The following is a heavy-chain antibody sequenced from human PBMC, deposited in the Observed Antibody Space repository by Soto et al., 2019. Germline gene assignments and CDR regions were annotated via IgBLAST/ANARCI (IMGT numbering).Heavy chain of an antibody. CDR2: IMYSGYS. V-gene: IGHV4-59*08. D-gene: IGHD3-10*01. CDR1: GDSLTNYY. J-gene: IGHJ6*02. Sequence: QVQLQESGPGLVKPSETLSLTCTVSGDSLTNYYCSWFRQPPGKGLEWIGYIMYSGYSAYNLSLKRRVTMSMDTSKTQFSLMLESVTATDTAVYYCARHGFGPLHGLVDVWGQGTKVIVSS. CDR3: ARHGFGPLHGLVDV.